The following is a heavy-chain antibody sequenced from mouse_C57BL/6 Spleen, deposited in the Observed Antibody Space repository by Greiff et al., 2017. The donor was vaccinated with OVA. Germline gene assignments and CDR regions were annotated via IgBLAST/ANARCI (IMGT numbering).Heavy chain of an antibody. CDR2: ISSGSSTI. Sequence: EVQLVESGGGLVKPGGSLKLSCAASGFTFSDYGMHWVRQAPEKGLEWVAYISSGSSTIYYADTVKGRFTISRDNAKNTLFLQMTSLRSEDTAMYYCANDGYLADYAMDYWGQGTSVTVSS. D-gene: IGHD2-3*01. CDR1: GFTFSDYG. V-gene: IGHV5-17*01. CDR3: ANDGYLADYAMDY. J-gene: IGHJ4*01.